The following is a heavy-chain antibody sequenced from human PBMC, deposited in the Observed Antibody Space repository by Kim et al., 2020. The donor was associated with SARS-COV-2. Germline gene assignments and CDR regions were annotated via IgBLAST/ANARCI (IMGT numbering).Heavy chain of an antibody. J-gene: IGHJ6*02. CDR3: ARDRGIAARGYYYYGMDV. D-gene: IGHD6-6*01. CDR1: GFTFSSYE. Sequence: GGSLRLSCAASGFTFSSYEMNWVRQAPGKGLEWVSYISSSGSTIYYADSVKGRFTISRDNAKNSLYLQMNSLRAEDTAVYYCARDRGIAARGYYYYGMDVWGQGTTVTVSS. CDR2: ISSSGSTI. V-gene: IGHV3-48*03.